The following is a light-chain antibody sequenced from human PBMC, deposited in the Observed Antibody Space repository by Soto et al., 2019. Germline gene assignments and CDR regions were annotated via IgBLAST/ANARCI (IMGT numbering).Light chain of an antibody. J-gene: IGKJ2*01. Sequence: EIVLTQSPGTLSLSPGERATLSCRASQSVSSSYLAWYQQKLGQAPRLLIYGASSRATGIPDWFSGSGSAADFSLTISRLEPEDVAVYYYQQYGCSPYTFGQGTKLEIK. CDR2: GAS. CDR3: QQYGCSPYT. V-gene: IGKV3-20*01. CDR1: QSVSSSY.